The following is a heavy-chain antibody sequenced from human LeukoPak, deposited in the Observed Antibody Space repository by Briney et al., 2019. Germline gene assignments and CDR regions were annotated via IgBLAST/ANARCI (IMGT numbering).Heavy chain of an antibody. J-gene: IGHJ4*02. Sequence: ASVKVSCEASGYTFTSYDINWVRQATGQGLEWMGWMNPNSGNTGYAQKFQGRVTMTRNTSISTAYMELSSLRSEDTAVYYCARVFQYYYDRSGSPELVSHFDYWGQGTLVTVSS. CDR1: GYTFTSYD. CDR2: MNPNSGNT. CDR3: ARVFQYYYDRSGSPELVSHFDY. V-gene: IGHV1-8*01. D-gene: IGHD3-22*01.